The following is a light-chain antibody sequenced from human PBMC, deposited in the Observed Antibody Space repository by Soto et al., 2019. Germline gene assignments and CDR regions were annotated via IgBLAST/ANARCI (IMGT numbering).Light chain of an antibody. V-gene: IGKV1-5*03. CDR3: QQYNSYSWT. Sequence: IQMTQSPSSVSASVGDRVAITCRASQGIGTWLAWYQQKPGKAPKLLIYKASSLESGVPSRFSGSGSGTEFTLTISSLQPDDFATYYCQQYNSYSWTFGQGTKVDIK. CDR1: QGIGTW. CDR2: KAS. J-gene: IGKJ1*01.